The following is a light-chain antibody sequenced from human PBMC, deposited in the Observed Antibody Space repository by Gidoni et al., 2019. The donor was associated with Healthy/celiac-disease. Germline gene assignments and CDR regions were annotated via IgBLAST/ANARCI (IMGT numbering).Light chain of an antibody. Sequence: SSVLTQPPSVSVAPGQTARMNCGGNNIGSKSVHWYQQKPGQAPVLVVYDDSDRPSGIPERCSGSNSGNTATLTISRVEDGDEADYYCQGWDSSSDHHWVFGGGTKLTVL. CDR3: QGWDSSSDHHWV. CDR2: DDS. J-gene: IGLJ3*02. CDR1: NIGSKS. V-gene: IGLV3-21*02.